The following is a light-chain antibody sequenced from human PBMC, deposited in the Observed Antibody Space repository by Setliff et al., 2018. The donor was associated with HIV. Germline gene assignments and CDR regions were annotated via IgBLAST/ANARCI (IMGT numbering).Light chain of an antibody. V-gene: IGLV1-47*01. CDR3: QVWDSSTDHPWV. CDR2: RSD. CDR1: SSNIGSNY. J-gene: IGLJ3*02. Sequence: QSVLTQPPSASATPGQRVTISCSGSSSNIGSNYAFWYQQLPGTAPKNVIYRSDQRPSGVPDRFSGSKSGPTASLAISGLRSEDEADYYCQVWDSSTDHPWVFGGGTKVTVL.